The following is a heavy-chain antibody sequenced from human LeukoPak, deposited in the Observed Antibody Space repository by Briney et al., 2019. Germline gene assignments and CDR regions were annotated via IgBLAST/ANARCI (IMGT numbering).Heavy chain of an antibody. CDR1: SYSISFSDY. Sequence: SETLSLTCTVSSYSISFSDYWGWIRQPPGKGLEWIGSIHHGGTTYYNPSLRSRVTISADTSKNQYSLKVDSVTAADTAVYYCAREVSVTGRFDYLGRGTLVTVSS. CDR2: IHHGGTT. D-gene: IGHD3-9*01. V-gene: IGHV4-38-2*02. J-gene: IGHJ4*02. CDR3: AREVSVTGRFDY.